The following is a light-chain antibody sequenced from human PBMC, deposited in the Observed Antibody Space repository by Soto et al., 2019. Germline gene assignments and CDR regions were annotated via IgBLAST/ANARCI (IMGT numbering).Light chain of an antibody. J-gene: IGKJ5*01. CDR1: QDISND. CDR2: AAS. Sequence: AIQLTQSPSSLSASVGDRITITCRASQDISNDLGWFQQKPGKAPKLLIYAASILQTGVPSRFSGSGSGSAFSLTITSLQPEDFATYYCLQDYSFPITFGQGTRLEIK. CDR3: LQDYSFPIT. V-gene: IGKV1-6*02.